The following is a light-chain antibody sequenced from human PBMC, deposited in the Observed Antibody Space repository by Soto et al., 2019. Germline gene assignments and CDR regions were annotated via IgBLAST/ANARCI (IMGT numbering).Light chain of an antibody. CDR2: LAS. CDR1: QSLVHSNGYSY. V-gene: IGKV2-28*01. J-gene: IGKJ4*01. CDR3: MQALQLPLT. Sequence: DIVMTQSPVTLTVTPGEPASISCTSSQSLVHSNGYSYLAWYLQKPGQSPQLLIYLASSRASGVPDRFSGSGSGTDFTLKISRVEAEDVGVYFCMQALQLPLTFGGGTKVQVK.